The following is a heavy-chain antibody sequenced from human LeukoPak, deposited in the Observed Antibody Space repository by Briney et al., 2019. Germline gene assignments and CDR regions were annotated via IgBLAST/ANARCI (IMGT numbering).Heavy chain of an antibody. CDR2: IKQGGSEK. V-gene: IGHV3-7*01. CDR1: GFTFSSYW. Sequence: GGSLRLSCAASGFTFSSYWMSWVRQAPGKGLEWVANIKQGGSEKYYVDSVKGRFTISRDNAKNSLYLQMNSLRAEDTAVYYCARAGAVATRWGYHSVDAFDIWGQGTMVTVSS. J-gene: IGHJ3*02. CDR3: ARAGAVATRWGYHSVDAFDI. D-gene: IGHD5-12*01.